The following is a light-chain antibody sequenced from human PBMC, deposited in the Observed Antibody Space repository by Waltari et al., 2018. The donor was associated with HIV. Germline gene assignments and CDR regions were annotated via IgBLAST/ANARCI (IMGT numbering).Light chain of an antibody. Sequence: EIVMTQPPATLSVSPGASATLCCSGSQSISNNLAWYQQKPGEAPMLLLHDASTSATGIPARFPVTGSRTEFTLTFSGLQSEGLSVYYCQQYKNWLPLTFGQGTKVNIK. CDR3: QQYKNWLPLT. CDR2: DAS. J-gene: IGKJ1*01. CDR1: QSISNN. V-gene: IGKV3-15*01.